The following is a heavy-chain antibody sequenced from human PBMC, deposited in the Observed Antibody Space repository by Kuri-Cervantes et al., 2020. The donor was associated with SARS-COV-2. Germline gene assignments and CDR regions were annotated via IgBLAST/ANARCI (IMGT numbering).Heavy chain of an antibody. CDR2: IWYDGSNK. Sequence: GGSLRLSCAASGLTFSSYGMHWVRQAPGKGLEWVAVIWYDGSNKDYADSVRGRFTISRDNAKNSLYLQMNSLRAEDTAVYYCAKDVTYYYDSSVDYWGQGTLVTVSS. CDR3: AKDVTYYYDSSVDY. D-gene: IGHD3-22*01. J-gene: IGHJ4*02. V-gene: IGHV3-33*03. CDR1: GLTFSSYG.